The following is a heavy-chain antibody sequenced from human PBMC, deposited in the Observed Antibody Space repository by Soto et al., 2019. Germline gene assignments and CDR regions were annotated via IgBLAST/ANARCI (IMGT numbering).Heavy chain of an antibody. D-gene: IGHD2-2*01. CDR2: IIPISETT. CDR1: GGTFSSYA. Sequence: QVQLVQSGAEVKKPGSSVKVSCKASGGTFSSYAISWVRQAPGPGLEWMGGIIPISETTNYAQKFQGRVTITADESKSTAYMELSSLRSEDTAVYYCARSQGSSTSLEIYYYCYYGMDVWGQGTTVTVSS. CDR3: ARSQGSSTSLEIYYYCYYGMDV. V-gene: IGHV1-69*01. J-gene: IGHJ6*02.